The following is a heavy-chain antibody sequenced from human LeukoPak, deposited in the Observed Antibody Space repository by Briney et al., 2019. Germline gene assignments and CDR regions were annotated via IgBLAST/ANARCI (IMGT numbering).Heavy chain of an antibody. CDR1: GYTFTSYG. CDR3: ARDHMTTVTTGY. V-gene: IGHV1-18*01. CDR2: ISAYNGNT. D-gene: IGHD4-17*01. J-gene: IGHJ4*02. Sequence: ASVKVSCKASGYTFTSYGISRVRQAPGQGLEWMGWISAYNGNTNYAQKLQGRVTMTTDTSTSTAYMELRSLRSDDTAVYYCARDHMTTVTTGYWGQGTLVTVSP.